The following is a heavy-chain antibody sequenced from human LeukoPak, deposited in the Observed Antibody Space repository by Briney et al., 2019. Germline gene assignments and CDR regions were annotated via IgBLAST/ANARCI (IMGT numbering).Heavy chain of an antibody. J-gene: IGHJ4*02. CDR3: ARDRRGGSYWHY. CDR2: ISAYNGNT. V-gene: IGHV1-18*01. D-gene: IGHD1-26*01. CDR1: GYTFTSYG. Sequence: GASVKVSCKASGYTFTSYGISWVRQAPGQGLEWMGWISAYNGNTNYVQRPQGRVTMTTDTSTSTAYMELRSLTSDDTAVYYCARDRRGGSYWHYWGQGTLVTVSS.